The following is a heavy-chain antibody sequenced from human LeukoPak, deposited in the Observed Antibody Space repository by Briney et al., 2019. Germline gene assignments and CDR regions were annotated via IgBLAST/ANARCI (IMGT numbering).Heavy chain of an antibody. CDR3: VREGGYGILGY. D-gene: IGHD5-18*01. V-gene: IGHV6-1*01. CDR2: TYYRSKWYN. CDR1: GDSVSSNSAA. Sequence: PQTLSLTCALSGDSVSSNSAAWNWFRQSPSRGLEWLGRTYYRSKWYNDYAVSVKSRITISPDTSRNQFSLHLHSVTPADTAVYYCVREGGYGILGYWAQGTLVTVSS. J-gene: IGHJ4*02.